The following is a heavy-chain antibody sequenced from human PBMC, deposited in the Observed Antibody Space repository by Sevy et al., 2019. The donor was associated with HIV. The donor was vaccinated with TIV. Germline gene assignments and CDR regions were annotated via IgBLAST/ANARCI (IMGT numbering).Heavy chain of an antibody. CDR3: ARDHVVVEPLAIYGMDV. J-gene: IGHJ6*02. D-gene: IGHD2-2*01. CDR1: GFIFSDFY. Sequence: GGSRRLSCAASGFIFSDFYMSWVRQAPGKGLEWISYISSRGSTIYYADSVKGRFTISRDNAKNSLYLQMNSLTAEDTAVYYCARDHVVVEPLAIYGMDVWGQGTTVTVSS. CDR2: ISSRGSTI. V-gene: IGHV3-11*01.